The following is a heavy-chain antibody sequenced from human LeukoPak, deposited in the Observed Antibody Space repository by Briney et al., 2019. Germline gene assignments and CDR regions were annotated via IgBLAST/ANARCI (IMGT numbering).Heavy chain of an antibody. CDR1: GFTFSSYE. J-gene: IGHJ5*02. V-gene: IGHV3-48*03. Sequence: GGSLRPSCAASGFTFSSYEMNWVRQAPGKGLEWGSYISSSGSTIYYADSVKGRFTISRDNAKSSLYLQMNSLKTEDTAVYYCTTGSLLAYCGGDCYFPWGQGTLVTVSS. D-gene: IGHD2-21*02. CDR2: ISSSGSTI. CDR3: TTGSLLAYCGGDCYFP.